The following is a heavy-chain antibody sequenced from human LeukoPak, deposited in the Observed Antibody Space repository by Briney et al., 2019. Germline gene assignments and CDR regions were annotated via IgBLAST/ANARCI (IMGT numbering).Heavy chain of an antibody. J-gene: IGHJ3*02. CDR3: ARHLCSGGSCFLRAFDI. Sequence: SETLSLTCTVSGGSISSYYWSWIRQPPGKGLEWIGYIYYSGSTNYNPSLKSRVTISVDTSKNQFSLKLSSVTAADTAVYYCARHLCSGGSCFLRAFDIWGQGTMVTVSS. D-gene: IGHD2-15*01. CDR2: IYYSGST. V-gene: IGHV4-59*08. CDR1: GGSISSYY.